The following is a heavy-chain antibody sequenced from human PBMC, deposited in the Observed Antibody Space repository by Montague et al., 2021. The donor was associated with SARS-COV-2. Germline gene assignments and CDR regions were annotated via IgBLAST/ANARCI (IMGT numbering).Heavy chain of an antibody. J-gene: IGHJ3*02. CDR2: IYHSGTT. CDR3: VGEKAGGLLNVLDI. Sequence: SETLSLTCTVSGFSIGSGDYWGWIRQPPGKGLEWIGSIYHSGTTYYNPSLQSRLTMSIDTSTNQFSLRLTAVTAADTAVFFCVGEKAGGLLNVLDIWGQGTTVTVSS. D-gene: IGHD2/OR15-2a*01. V-gene: IGHV4-38-2*02. CDR1: GFSIGSGDY.